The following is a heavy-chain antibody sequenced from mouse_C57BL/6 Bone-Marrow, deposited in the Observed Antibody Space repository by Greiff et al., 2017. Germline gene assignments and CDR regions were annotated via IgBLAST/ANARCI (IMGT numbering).Heavy chain of an antibody. J-gene: IGHJ1*03. CDR3: ARLRNLYGNLYFDV. CDR2: ISYSGST. D-gene: IGHD2-1*01. Sequence: EVQRVESGPGLAKPSQTLSLTCSVTGYSITSDYWNWIRKFPGNKLEYMGYISYSGSTYYTPSLKSRISITRDTSKNQYYLQLNSVTTEDTATYYCARLRNLYGNLYFDVWGTGTTVTVSS. V-gene: IGHV3-8*01. CDR1: GYSITSDY.